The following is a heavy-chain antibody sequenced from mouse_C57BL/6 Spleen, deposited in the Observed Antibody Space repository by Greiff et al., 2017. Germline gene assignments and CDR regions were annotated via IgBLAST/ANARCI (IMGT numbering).Heavy chain of an antibody. J-gene: IGHJ2*01. CDR3: TITTVVAPDY. CDR1: GYTFTSYW. CDR2: IYPGSGST. D-gene: IGHD1-1*01. V-gene: IGHV1-55*01. Sequence: VQLQQPGAELVKPGASVKMSCKASGYTFTSYWIPWVKQRPGQGLEWIGDIYPGSGSTNYNEKFKSKAPLTVATSSSTAYMQLSSLTSEDSAVYYCTITTVVAPDYWGQGTTLTVSS.